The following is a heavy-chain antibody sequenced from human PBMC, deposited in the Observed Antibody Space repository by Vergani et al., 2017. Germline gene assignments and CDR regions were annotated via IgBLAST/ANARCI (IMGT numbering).Heavy chain of an antibody. Sequence: EVHLLESGGGLVQSGGSLRLSCAASGFTFSNSAVSWVRQAPGRGLAWVSSISGPGLSTYYADSVKGRFSISRDNSKNTLYLQMNSLRAEDTAVYYCAKDLNIVVVPAAMYYYYYGMDVWGQGTTVTVSS. V-gene: IGHV3-23*01. CDR2: ISGPGLST. D-gene: IGHD2-2*01. CDR1: GFTFSNSA. J-gene: IGHJ6*02. CDR3: AKDLNIVVVPAAMYYYYYGMDV.